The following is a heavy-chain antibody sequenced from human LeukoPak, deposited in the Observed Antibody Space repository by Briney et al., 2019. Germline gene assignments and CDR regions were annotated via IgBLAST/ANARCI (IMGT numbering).Heavy chain of an antibody. J-gene: IGHJ6*03. CDR3: ARVRGGFYYYYMDV. CDR2: IFNSGST. CDR1: GGSVSSSNYY. D-gene: IGHD3-10*01. V-gene: IGHV4-39*07. Sequence: SETLSLTCTVSGGSVSSSNYYWGWIRQPPGKGLEWIGYIFNSGSTYYNPSLKSRVTISVDTSKNQFSLKLSSVTAADTAVYYCARVRGGFYYYYMDVWGKGTTVTVSS.